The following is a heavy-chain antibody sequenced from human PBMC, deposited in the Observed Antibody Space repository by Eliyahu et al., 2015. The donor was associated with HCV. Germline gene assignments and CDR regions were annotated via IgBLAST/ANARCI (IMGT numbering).Heavy chain of an antibody. CDR2: ISNSGSPR. CDR1: GFXFSXYY. D-gene: IGHD2-2*01. Sequence: QVQLVESGGGLVKPGGSLRLSCAASGFXFSXYYMXWIRQAPGKGLGWVSYISNSGSPRYYADSVKGRFTISRDNAKNSLYLQMNSLRAEDTAVYYCVRERYCSSTSCYDAFDVWGQGTMVTVSS. CDR3: VRERYCSSTSCYDAFDV. V-gene: IGHV3-11*01. J-gene: IGHJ3*01.